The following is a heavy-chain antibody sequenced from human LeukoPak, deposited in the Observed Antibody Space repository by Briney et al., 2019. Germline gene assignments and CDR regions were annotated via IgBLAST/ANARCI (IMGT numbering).Heavy chain of an antibody. J-gene: IGHJ4*02. Sequence: GGSLRLSCAASGFTFNSYGMHWVRQAPGKGLDWVAFIRYDGSIKHYADSVKGRYTISRDNSKNTVSLQMNSLRPEDTAVYYCGKGSSTSGCPDYWGQGTLVTVSS. CDR2: IRYDGSIK. V-gene: IGHV3-30*02. CDR1: GFTFNSYG. D-gene: IGHD6-19*01. CDR3: GKGSSTSGCPDY.